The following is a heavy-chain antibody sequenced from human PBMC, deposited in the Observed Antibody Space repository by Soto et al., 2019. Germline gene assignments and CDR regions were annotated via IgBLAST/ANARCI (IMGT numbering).Heavy chain of an antibody. CDR2: ISSSGTFK. J-gene: IGHJ4*02. CDR1: GFIFTSNS. D-gene: IGHD3-22*01. Sequence: GGSLRLSCAASGFIFTSNSMNWVRQVPGKGLQWLSSISSSGTFKSYGDSVKGRFTISRDNAKNSLYLQMNSLRAEDTAVYYCARVLWHYYDSSGYPDYWGQGTLVTVSS. CDR3: ARVLWHYYDSSGYPDY. V-gene: IGHV3-21*01.